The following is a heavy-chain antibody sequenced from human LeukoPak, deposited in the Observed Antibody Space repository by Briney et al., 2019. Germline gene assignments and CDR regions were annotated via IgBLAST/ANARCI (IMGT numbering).Heavy chain of an antibody. D-gene: IGHD1-26*01. CDR3: ARSGSYSGICDY. V-gene: IGHV4-59*01. CDR2: IYYSGST. Sequence: PSETLSLTCTASGGSINNYYWSWIRQPPGKGLEWIGYIYYSGSTNYNPSLKSRVTISVDTSKNQFSLNLTSVTPADTAVYYCARSGSYSGICDYWGQGTLVTVSS. J-gene: IGHJ4*02. CDR1: GGSINNYY.